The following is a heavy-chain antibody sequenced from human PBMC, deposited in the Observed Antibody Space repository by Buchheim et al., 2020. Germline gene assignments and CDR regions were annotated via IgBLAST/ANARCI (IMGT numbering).Heavy chain of an antibody. CDR2: INPGSEKT. CDR3: ARGWFGDY. J-gene: IGHJ4*02. CDR1: GYIFTSFT. D-gene: IGHD3-10*01. Sequence: VELVQSGTEVKKPGTSVKLSCKGSGYIFTSFTMHWVRQAPGQGLEWMGWINPGSEKTKYSQKVHDRITITRDIAADTAYMELSGLRAEDTAVYFCARGWFGDYWGQGTL. V-gene: IGHV1-3*01.